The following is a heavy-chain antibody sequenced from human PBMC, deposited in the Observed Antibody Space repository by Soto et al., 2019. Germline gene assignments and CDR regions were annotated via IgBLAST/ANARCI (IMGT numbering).Heavy chain of an antibody. CDR2: ISGSGGRT. CDR3: AKDPNGDYVGAFDI. J-gene: IGHJ3*02. D-gene: IGHD4-17*01. CDR1: GFTFRNYA. V-gene: IGHV3-23*01. Sequence: EVQLLESGGNLIQPGGSLRLSCAASGFTFRNYAMSWVRQAPGAGPEWVSGISGSGGRTYYADSVKGPVTISTENSNNALFLQMNSLRAEDTALYYCAKDPNGDYVGAFDIWGRGTMVTVSS.